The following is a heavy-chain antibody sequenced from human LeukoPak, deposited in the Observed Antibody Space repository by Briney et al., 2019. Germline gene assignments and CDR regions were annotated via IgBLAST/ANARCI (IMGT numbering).Heavy chain of an antibody. CDR1: GGSLSSGDYY. D-gene: IGHD3-22*01. CDR3: ARPDYYDSRIDP. V-gene: IGHV4-30-4*01. Sequence: SETLSLTCTVSGGSLSSGDYYWSWIRQPPGKGLEWIAYMYYSGSTYYNPSLKSRVTMSADTSKNQLSLKLSSVTAADTAVYYCARPDYYDSRIDPWGQGILVTVSS. J-gene: IGHJ5*02. CDR2: MYYSGST.